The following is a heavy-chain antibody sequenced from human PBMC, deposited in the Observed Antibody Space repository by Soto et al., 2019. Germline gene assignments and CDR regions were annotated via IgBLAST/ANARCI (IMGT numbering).Heavy chain of an antibody. CDR1: SGSIRTYY. J-gene: IGHJ3*01. Sequence: SETLSLTCTVSSGSIRTYYWSWSRQPPAKGLEWIGYIYHSGSTYYNPSLKSRVTISVDRSKNQFSLKLSSVTAADTAVYYFARLLPPLAAPFPFSGQGTMLTVTS. D-gene: IGHD2-15*01. V-gene: IGHV4-30-2*01. CDR2: IYHSGST. CDR3: ARLLPPLAAPFPF.